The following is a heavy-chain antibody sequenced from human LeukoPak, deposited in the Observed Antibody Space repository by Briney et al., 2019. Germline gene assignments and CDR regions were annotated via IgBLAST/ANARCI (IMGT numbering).Heavy chain of an antibody. CDR3: ARVSPSTSLDY. Sequence: SETLSLTCAVYSGSFSGYYWSWIRQPPGKGLEWIGEINHSGSTNYNPSLKSRVTISVDTSKNQFSLKLSSVTAADTAVYYCARVSPSTSLDYWGQGTLVTVSS. J-gene: IGHJ4*02. CDR1: SGSFSGYY. CDR2: INHSGST. D-gene: IGHD2-2*01. V-gene: IGHV4-34*01.